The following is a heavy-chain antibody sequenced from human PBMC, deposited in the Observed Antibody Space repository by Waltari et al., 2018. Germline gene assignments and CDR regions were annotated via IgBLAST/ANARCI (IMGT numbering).Heavy chain of an antibody. CDR1: GGSISSGGYS. CDR2: IYHSGST. D-gene: IGHD6-25*01. CDR3: ARSPDPIAAGWFDP. Sequence: QLQLQESGSGLVKPSQTLSLTCAVSGGSISSGGYSWSWIRQPPGKGLEWIGYIYHSGSTYYNPALKSRVTISVDRSKNQFSLKLSSVTAADTAVYYCARSPDPIAAGWFDPWGQGTLVTVSS. V-gene: IGHV4-30-2*01. J-gene: IGHJ5*02.